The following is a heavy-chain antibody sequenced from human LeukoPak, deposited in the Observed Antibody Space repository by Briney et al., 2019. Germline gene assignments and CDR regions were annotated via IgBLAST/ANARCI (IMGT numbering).Heavy chain of an antibody. CDR2: ISSNGGST. V-gene: IGHV3-64*01. CDR1: GFTLSSYA. Sequence: PGGSLRLSCAASGFTLSSYAMHWVRQAPGKGLEYVSAISSNGGSTYYANSVKGRFTISRDNSKNTMYLQMGSLRAEDMAVYYCARGSYDILTCYYYWGQGTLLTVSS. J-gene: IGHJ4*02. D-gene: IGHD3-9*01. CDR3: ARGSYDILTCYYY.